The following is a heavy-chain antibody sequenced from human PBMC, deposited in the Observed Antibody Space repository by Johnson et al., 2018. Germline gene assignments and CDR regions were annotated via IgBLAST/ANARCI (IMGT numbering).Heavy chain of an antibody. CDR3: ARERGYYYYYGMDV. CDR1: GFTFTNYG. Sequence: QVQLVQSGGGVVQXGRSXRLXCATSGFTFTNYGMHWVRQAPGKGLEWVAVLWSHGRREYYAESVKGRFTISRDTSKNTLYLQMNSLRAEDTAVYYCARERGYYYYYGMDVWGQGTTVTVSS. D-gene: IGHD3-10*01. V-gene: IGHV3-33*01. CDR2: LWSHGRRE. J-gene: IGHJ6*02.